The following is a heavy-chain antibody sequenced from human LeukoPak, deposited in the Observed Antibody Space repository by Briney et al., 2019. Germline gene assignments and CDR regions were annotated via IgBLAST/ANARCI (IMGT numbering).Heavy chain of an antibody. CDR2: ISYDGSNK. J-gene: IGHJ4*02. CDR3: ARDPGIPAAGTFDY. Sequence: GGSLRLSCAASGFTFSSYGMHWVRQAPGKGLEWVAVISYDGSNKYYADSVKGRFTISRDNAKNSLGLQVNSLRAEDTAVYYCARDPGIPAAGTFDYWGQGTLVTVSS. V-gene: IGHV3-30*03. D-gene: IGHD6-13*01. CDR1: GFTFSSYG.